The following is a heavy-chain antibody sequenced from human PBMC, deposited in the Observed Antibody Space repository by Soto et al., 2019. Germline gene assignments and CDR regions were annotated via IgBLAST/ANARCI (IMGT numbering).Heavy chain of an antibody. J-gene: IGHJ5*02. CDR1: GFTFSSYA. D-gene: IGHD2-15*01. V-gene: IGHV3-30-3*01. CDR2: ISYDGSNK. Sequence: QVQLVESGGGVVQPGRSLRLSCAASGFTFSSYAMHWVRQAPGKGLEWVAVISYDGSNKYYADSVKGRFTISRDNSKNTLYLQMNSLRAEDTAVYYCAREADCSGGSCYGWFDPWGKGPLVTVSS. CDR3: AREADCSGGSCYGWFDP.